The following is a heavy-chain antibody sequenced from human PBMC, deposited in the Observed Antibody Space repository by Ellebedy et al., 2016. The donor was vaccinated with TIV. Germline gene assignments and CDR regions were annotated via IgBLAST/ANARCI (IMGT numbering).Heavy chain of an antibody. V-gene: IGHV1-69*13. Sequence: SVKVSCXASGGTFSSYAISWVRQAPGQGLEWMGGIIPIFGTANYAQKFQGRVTITADESTSTAYMELSSLRSEDTAVYYCARAGYCSSTSCYTGRSFDYYYYMDVWGKGTTVTVSS. CDR2: IIPIFGTA. CDR3: ARAGYCSSTSCYTGRSFDYYYYMDV. D-gene: IGHD2-2*02. J-gene: IGHJ6*03. CDR1: GGTFSSYA.